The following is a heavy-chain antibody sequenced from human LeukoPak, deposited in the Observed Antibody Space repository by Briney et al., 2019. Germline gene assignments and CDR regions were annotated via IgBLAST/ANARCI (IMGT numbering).Heavy chain of an antibody. D-gene: IGHD3-3*01. V-gene: IGHV1-2*02. CDR1: GYTFTGYY. CDR2: INPNSGGT. J-gene: IGHJ4*02. Sequence: ASVKVSCKASGYTFTGYYMHWVRQAPGQGLEWMGWINPNSGGTNYAQKFQGRVTMTRDTSISTAYMELSRLRSDDTAVYCCARDRPRRFLEWPPYYFDYWGQGTLVTVSS. CDR3: ARDRPRRFLEWPPYYFDY.